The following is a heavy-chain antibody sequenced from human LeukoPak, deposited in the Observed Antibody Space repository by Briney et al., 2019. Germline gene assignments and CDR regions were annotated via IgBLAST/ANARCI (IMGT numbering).Heavy chain of an antibody. Sequence: SETLSLTCAVYGGSFSGYYWSWIRQPPGKGLEWIGEINHSGSTNYNPSLKSRVTISVDTSKNQFSLKLSSVTAADTAVYYCARRGGVPAAKIRPGYYHMDVWGKGTTVTVSS. CDR3: ARRGGVPAAKIRPGYYHMDV. CDR2: INHSGST. V-gene: IGHV4-34*01. J-gene: IGHJ6*03. D-gene: IGHD2-2*01. CDR1: GGSFSGYY.